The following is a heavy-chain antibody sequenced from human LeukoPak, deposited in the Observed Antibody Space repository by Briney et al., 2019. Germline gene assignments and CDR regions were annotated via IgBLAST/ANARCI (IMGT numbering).Heavy chain of an antibody. CDR3: AKAGGLRWSYFDY. CDR1: GFTFSSYA. Sequence: PGGSLRLSCAASGFTFSSYATSWVRQAPGKGLEWVSAISGSGGSTYYADSVKGRFTISRDNSKNTLYLQMNSLRAEDTAVYYCAKAGGLRWSYFDYWGQGTLVTVSS. V-gene: IGHV3-23*01. D-gene: IGHD4-23*01. J-gene: IGHJ4*02. CDR2: ISGSGGST.